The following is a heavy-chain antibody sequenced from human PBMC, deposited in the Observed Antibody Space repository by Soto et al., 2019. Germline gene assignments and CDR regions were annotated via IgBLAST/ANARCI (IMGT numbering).Heavy chain of an antibody. CDR3: AKDRRYSGYDYGSSFDY. V-gene: IGHV3-30*18. J-gene: IGHJ4*02. CDR2: ISYDGSNK. CDR1: GFTFSSYG. D-gene: IGHD5-12*01. Sequence: GGSLRLSCAASGFTFSSYGMHWVRQAPGKGLEWVAVISYDGSNKYYADSVKGRFTISRDNSKNTLYLQMNSLRAEDTAVYYGAKDRRYSGYDYGSSFDYWGQGTLVTVSS.